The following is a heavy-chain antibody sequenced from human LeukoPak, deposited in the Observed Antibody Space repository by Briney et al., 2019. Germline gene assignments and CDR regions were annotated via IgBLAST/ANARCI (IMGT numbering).Heavy chain of an antibody. CDR2: ISSSGSTI. D-gene: IGHD3-10*02. V-gene: IGHV3-48*04. CDR1: GFTFSIYW. J-gene: IGHJ6*04. Sequence: HPGGSLRLSCATSGFTFSIYWMTWVRQAPGKGLEWVSYISSSGSTIYYADSVKGRFTISRDNAKNSLYLQMNSLRAEDTAVYYCAELGITMIGGVLGKGTTVTISS. CDR3: AELGITMIGGV.